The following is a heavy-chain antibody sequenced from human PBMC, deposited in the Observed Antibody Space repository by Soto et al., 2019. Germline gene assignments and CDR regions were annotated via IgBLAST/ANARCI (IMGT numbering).Heavy chain of an antibody. CDR2: VSHDGRNT. J-gene: IGHJ4*02. D-gene: IGHD6-19*01. CDR1: GFTFSDYA. Sequence: VQLVESGGGVVQPGRSLRLSCAASGFTFSDYAMHWVRQAPGKGLEWVAVVSHDGRNTHYADSVKGRFTISRDSSKNTVYLEMTSLRAEYTAVYYCAKGGRQWLVTSDFNYWGQGALVTVSS. V-gene: IGHV3-30*18. CDR3: AKGGRQWLVTSDFNY.